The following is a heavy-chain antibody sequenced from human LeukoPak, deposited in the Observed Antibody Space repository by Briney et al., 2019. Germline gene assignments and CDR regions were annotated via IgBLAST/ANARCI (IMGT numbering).Heavy chain of an antibody. V-gene: IGHV1-69*06. D-gene: IGHD5-18*01. Sequence: ASVKVSCKASGGTFSSYAISWVRQAPGQGLEWMGGIIPIFGTANYAQKFQGRVTITADKSTSTAYMELSSLRSEDTAVYYCARAGYSYGYGAFDIWGQGTMVTVSS. J-gene: IGHJ3*02. CDR1: GGTFSSYA. CDR2: IIPIFGTA. CDR3: ARAGYSYGYGAFDI.